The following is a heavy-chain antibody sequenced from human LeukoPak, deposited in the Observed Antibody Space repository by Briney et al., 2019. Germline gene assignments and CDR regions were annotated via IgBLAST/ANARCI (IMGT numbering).Heavy chain of an antibody. CDR3: ARRDITMVRGVIITAFGFDY. J-gene: IGHJ4*02. V-gene: IGHV4-39*01. D-gene: IGHD3-10*01. Sequence: PSETLSLTCTVSGGSISSSSYYWGRIRQPPGKGLEWIGSIYYSGSTYYNPSLKSRVTISVDTSKNQFSLKLSSVTAADTAVYYCARRDITMVRGVIITAFGFDYWGQGTLVTVSS. CDR1: GGSISSSSYY. CDR2: IYYSGST.